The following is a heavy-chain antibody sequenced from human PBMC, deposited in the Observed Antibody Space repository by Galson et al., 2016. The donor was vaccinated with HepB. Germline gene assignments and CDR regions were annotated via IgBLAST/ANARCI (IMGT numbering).Heavy chain of an antibody. Sequence: SLRLSCAASGLTVSINYFLWVRQAPGKGLEWVAVISYDGSNEYYADSVKGRFAISRDNSKNTLYLQMNSLRAEDTAVYYCANLNTDFDYWGQGTLVTVSS. V-gene: IGHV3-30*18. J-gene: IGHJ4*02. CDR1: GLTVSINY. CDR2: ISYDGSNE. CDR3: ANLNTDFDY.